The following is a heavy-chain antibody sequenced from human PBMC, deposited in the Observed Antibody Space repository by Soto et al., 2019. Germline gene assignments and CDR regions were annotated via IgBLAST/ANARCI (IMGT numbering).Heavy chain of an antibody. CDR2: LYSNRDT. CDR1: GGSISSGGYY. Sequence: PSETLSLTCTVSGGSISSGGYYWSWIRQHPGKGLEWIGTLYSNRDTYYNPSLKSRVTISADTSQNQFSLDLTSVTAADTAVYYCARLVRYCSGGSCYFTRDAFDIWGQGTMVTVSS. D-gene: IGHD2-15*01. CDR3: ARLVRYCSGGSCYFTRDAFDI. V-gene: IGHV4-39*01. J-gene: IGHJ3*02.